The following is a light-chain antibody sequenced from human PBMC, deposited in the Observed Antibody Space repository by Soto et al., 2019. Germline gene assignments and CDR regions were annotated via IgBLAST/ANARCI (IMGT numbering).Light chain of an antibody. CDR3: QQYNNWPPIT. J-gene: IGKJ5*01. Sequence: EIVMTQSPVTLSVSPGETATLSCRASQYVTNNLAWYQQRPGQPPRLLIYAASTRAANIPTRFSGSRSGTEFTLTISSLQSEDFAVYYCQQYNNWPPITCGQGTRLEIK. CDR2: AAS. CDR1: QYVTNN. V-gene: IGKV3-15*01.